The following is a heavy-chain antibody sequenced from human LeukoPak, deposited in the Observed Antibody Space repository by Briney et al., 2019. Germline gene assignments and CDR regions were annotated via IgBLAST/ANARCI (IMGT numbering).Heavy chain of an antibody. CDR3: ARLERFFYYYGMDV. CDR1: GGTFSSYA. CDR2: IIPILGIA. Sequence: GASVKVSCKASGGTFSSYAISWVRQAPGQGLEWMGRIIPILGIANYAQKFQGRVTITADKSPSTAYMELSSLRSEDTAVYYCARLERFFYYYGMDVWGQGTTVTVSS. D-gene: IGHD3-3*01. V-gene: IGHV1-69*04. J-gene: IGHJ6*02.